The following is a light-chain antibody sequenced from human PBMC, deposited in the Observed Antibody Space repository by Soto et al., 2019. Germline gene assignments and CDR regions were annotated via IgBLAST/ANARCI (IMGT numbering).Light chain of an antibody. CDR3: AAWDDSLNGYV. CDR1: SSNIGTNA. Sequence: QSVLTQPPSASGTPGQRGTISCSGGSSNIGTNAVNWYQHLPGTAPKLLIYTNNQRPSGVADRLSGSKSGTSASLAISGLQSEDEADYYCAAWDDSLNGYVFGTGTKLTVL. J-gene: IGLJ1*01. CDR2: TNN. V-gene: IGLV1-44*01.